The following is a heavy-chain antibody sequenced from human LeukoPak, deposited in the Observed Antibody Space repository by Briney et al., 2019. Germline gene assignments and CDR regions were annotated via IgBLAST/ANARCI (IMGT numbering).Heavy chain of an antibody. V-gene: IGHV3-66*02. D-gene: IGHD3-3*01. CDR3: ARDLRFLEWLSSDAFDI. CDR2: IYRGGSA. Sequence: GGSLRLSCAASGFTVSSNYMSWVRQAPGKGLEWVSVIYRGGSAYYRDSVKGRFTISRDNSKNTLYLQMNSLRAEDTAVYYCARDLRFLEWLSSDAFDIWGQGTMVTVSS. J-gene: IGHJ3*02. CDR1: GFTVSSNY.